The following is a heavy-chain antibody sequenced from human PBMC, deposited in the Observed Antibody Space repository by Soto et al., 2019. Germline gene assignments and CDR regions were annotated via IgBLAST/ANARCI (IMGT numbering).Heavy chain of an antibody. D-gene: IGHD7-27*01. J-gene: IGHJ5*02. CDR3: AQLPGLGANSGWFDP. V-gene: IGHV3-23*01. CDR2: ISGSGGSA. Sequence: EVQLLASGGGLVQPGGSLRLSCAASGFTFSSYAMSWVRQAPGKGLEWVSAISGSGGSAYYADSVKGRFTISRDNSKNTRYLQMNSLRAEDTAVFYCAQLPGLGANSGWFDPWGQGTLVTVSS. CDR1: GFTFSSYA.